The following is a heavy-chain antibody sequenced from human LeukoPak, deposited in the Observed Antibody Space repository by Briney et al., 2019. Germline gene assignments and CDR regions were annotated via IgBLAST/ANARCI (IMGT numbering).Heavy chain of an antibody. CDR1: GGSISSSSYY. Sequence: SETLSLTCTVSGGSISSSSYYWGWIRQPPGKGLEWIGSIYYSGSTYYNPSLKSRVTISVDTSKNQFSLKLSSVTAADTAVYYCARLWHSSSWYYYYYGMDVWGQGTTVTVSS. CDR3: ARLWHSSSWYYYYYGMDV. CDR2: IYYSGST. V-gene: IGHV4-39*01. D-gene: IGHD6-13*01. J-gene: IGHJ6*02.